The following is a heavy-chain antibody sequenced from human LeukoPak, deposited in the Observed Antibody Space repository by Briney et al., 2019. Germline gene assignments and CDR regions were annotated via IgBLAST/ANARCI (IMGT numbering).Heavy chain of an antibody. D-gene: IGHD3-22*01. CDR2: IYHSGST. V-gene: IGHV4-34*01. CDR3: ARGPSIRYYDGSGYYYFDY. CDR1: GGSFSGYY. J-gene: IGHJ4*02. Sequence: PSETLSLTCAVYGGSFSGYYWGWIRQPPGKGLEWIGSIYHSGSTYYNPSLKSRVTISVETSKNQFSLNLDSVTAADTAVYYCARGPSIRYYDGSGYYYFDYWGQGTLVTAST.